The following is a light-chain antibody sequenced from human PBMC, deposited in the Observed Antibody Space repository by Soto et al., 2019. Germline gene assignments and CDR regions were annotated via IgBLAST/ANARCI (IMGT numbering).Light chain of an antibody. Sequence: EIVLTQSPGTLSLSPGERATLSCRASQSVSISYLAWYQQKPGQAPRLLIYGASSRATGIPERFSGSGSGTDFTLTISRLEPEDFAMYYCHQYGSSPPVTFGQGTRLEIK. V-gene: IGKV3-20*01. CDR2: GAS. CDR1: QSVSISY. J-gene: IGKJ5*01. CDR3: HQYGSSPPVT.